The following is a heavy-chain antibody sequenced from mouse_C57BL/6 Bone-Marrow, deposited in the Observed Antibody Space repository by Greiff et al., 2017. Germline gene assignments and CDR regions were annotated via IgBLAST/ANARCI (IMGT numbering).Heavy chain of an antibody. J-gene: IGHJ2*01. CDR3: TTWNLLLRYLDY. CDR2: IDPENGDT. D-gene: IGHD1-1*01. Sequence: VQLQQSGAELVRPGASVKLSCTASGFNIKDDYMHWVKQRPEQGLEWIGWIDPENGDTEYASKFQGKATITADPSSNKAYLQLSSLTSEDTAVYYCTTWNLLLRYLDYWGQGTTLTVSS. CDR1: GFNIKDDY. V-gene: IGHV14-4*01.